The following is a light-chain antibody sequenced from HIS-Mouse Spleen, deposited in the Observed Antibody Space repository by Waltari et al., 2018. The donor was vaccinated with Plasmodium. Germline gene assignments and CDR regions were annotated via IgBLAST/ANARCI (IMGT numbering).Light chain of an antibody. J-gene: IGLJ2*01. V-gene: IGLV3-25*03. CDR1: ALPKQY. CDR2: KDS. Sequence: SYELTQPPSVSVSPGQTARITCPGAALPKQYAYWYQQKQGQAPVLVIYKDSERPSGIPERFSGSSSGTTVTLTISGVQAEDEADYYCQSADSSGTYVVFGGGTKLTVL. CDR3: QSADSSGTYVV.